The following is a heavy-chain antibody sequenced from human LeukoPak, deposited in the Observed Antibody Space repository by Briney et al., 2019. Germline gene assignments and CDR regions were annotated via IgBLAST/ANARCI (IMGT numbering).Heavy chain of an antibody. D-gene: IGHD3-10*01. CDR3: ARDSMDLGSSDAFDI. V-gene: IGHV3-48*04. Sequence: PGGSLRLSCAASGFTFSSYWMHWVRQAPGKGLEWVSYISSSGSTIYYADSVKGRFIISRDNAKNSLYLQMNSLRAEDTAVYYCARDSMDLGSSDAFDIWGQGTMVTVSS. CDR1: GFTFSSYW. CDR2: ISSSGSTI. J-gene: IGHJ3*02.